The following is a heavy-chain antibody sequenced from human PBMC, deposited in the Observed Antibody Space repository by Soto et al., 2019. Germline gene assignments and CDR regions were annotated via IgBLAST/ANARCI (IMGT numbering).Heavy chain of an antibody. CDR3: ARPLWRDDYNWGYFDL. V-gene: IGHV3-30-3*01. J-gene: IGHJ2*01. D-gene: IGHD4-4*01. Sequence: QVQLVESGGGVVQPGRSLRLSCAASGFTFSSYAMHWVRQAPGKGLEWVAVISYDGSNKYYTDSVKGRFTISRDNSKNTLYMQRNRLRAEDTAVYYCARPLWRDDYNWGYFDLWGRGTQVTVSS. CDR2: ISYDGSNK. CDR1: GFTFSSYA.